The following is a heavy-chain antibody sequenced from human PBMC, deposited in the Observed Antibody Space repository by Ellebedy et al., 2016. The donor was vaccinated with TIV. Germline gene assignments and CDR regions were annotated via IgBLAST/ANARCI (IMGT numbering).Heavy chain of an antibody. CDR3: ARGFVWFSYAFDI. V-gene: IGHV1-2*02. CDR1: GYTFTGIDYY. Sequence: ASVKVSCXASGYTFTGIDYYMHWVRQAPGQGLEWMGWINPKSGGTNYARKFQGRVTMTRDTSISTAYMELSRLRSDDTAVFYCARGFVWFSYAFDIWGQGTVVTVS. CDR2: INPKSGGT. J-gene: IGHJ3*02. D-gene: IGHD2-21*01.